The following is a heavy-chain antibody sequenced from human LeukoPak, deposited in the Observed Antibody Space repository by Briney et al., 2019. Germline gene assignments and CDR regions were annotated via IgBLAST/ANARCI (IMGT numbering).Heavy chain of an antibody. D-gene: IGHD3-3*01. CDR1: GGTFSSYA. CDR2: IIPNFGIA. Sequence: TVKVSCKASGGTFSSYAISWVRQAPGQGLEWMGRIIPNFGIANYAQKFQGRVTITADKSTSTAYMELSSLRSEDTAVYYCARLFGVVKAPYYYYYGMDVWGQGTTVTVSS. J-gene: IGHJ6*02. V-gene: IGHV1-69*04. CDR3: ARLFGVVKAPYYYYYGMDV.